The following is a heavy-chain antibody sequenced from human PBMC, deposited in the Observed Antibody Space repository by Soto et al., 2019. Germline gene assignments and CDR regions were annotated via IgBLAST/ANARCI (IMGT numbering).Heavy chain of an antibody. Sequence: GSLRLSCAASGFTFSSYAMIWVRQAPVNGLEFVSAISGIFGSTYYADSVKGRFTISRYNSKNTLYLQMNSLRAYYTALYYCAKAWGITGTKRYYFDYWGQGTMVTVSS. J-gene: IGHJ4*02. CDR3: AKAWGITGTKRYYFDY. CDR1: GFTFSSYA. CDR2: ISGIFGST. D-gene: IGHD1-20*01. V-gene: IGHV3-23*01.